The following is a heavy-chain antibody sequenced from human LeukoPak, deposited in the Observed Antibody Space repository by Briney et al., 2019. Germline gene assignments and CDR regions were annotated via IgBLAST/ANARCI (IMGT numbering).Heavy chain of an antibody. D-gene: IGHD4-23*01. Sequence: GGSLRLSCAASGFTFSSCGMHWVRQAPGKGLEWVAVISYDGSNKYYADSVKGRFTISRDNSKNTLYLQMNSLRAEDTAVYYCAKGPVVTFFDYWGQGTLVTVSS. CDR3: AKGPVVTFFDY. CDR2: ISYDGSNK. CDR1: GFTFSSCG. J-gene: IGHJ4*02. V-gene: IGHV3-30*18.